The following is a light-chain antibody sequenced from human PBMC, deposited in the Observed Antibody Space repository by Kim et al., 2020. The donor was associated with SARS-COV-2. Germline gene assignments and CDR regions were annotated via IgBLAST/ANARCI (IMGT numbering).Light chain of an antibody. J-gene: IGKJ2*01. Sequence: SASLGDRVTLTCRASQSISRYLNWYQQKPGKAPKLLIYAASSLQSGVPSRFSGSGSGTDFTITMSSLQPEDLATYYCQESYSTPYTFGQGTKLEI. V-gene: IGKV1-39*01. CDR1: QSISRY. CDR2: AAS. CDR3: QESYSTPYT.